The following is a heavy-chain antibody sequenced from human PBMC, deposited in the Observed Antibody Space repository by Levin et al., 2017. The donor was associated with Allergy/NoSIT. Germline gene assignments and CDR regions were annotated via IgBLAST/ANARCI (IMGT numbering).Heavy chain of an antibody. Sequence: GESLKISCKASGYTFTSYDINWVRQATGQGLEWMGWMNPNSGNTGYAQKFQGRVTMTRNTSISTAYMELSSLRSEDTAVYYCARGWGIAARPPGRYWGQGTLVTVSS. D-gene: IGHD6-6*01. CDR2: MNPNSGNT. CDR1: GYTFTSYD. J-gene: IGHJ4*02. V-gene: IGHV1-8*01. CDR3: ARGWGIAARPPGRY.